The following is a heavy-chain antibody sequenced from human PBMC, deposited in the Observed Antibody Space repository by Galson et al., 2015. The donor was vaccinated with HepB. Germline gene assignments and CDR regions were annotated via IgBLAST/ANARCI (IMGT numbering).Heavy chain of an antibody. CDR3: ARVAATRTYYYYGMDV. D-gene: IGHD2-15*01. CDR1: GYTFTSYY. J-gene: IGHJ6*02. Sequence: SVKVSCKASGYTFTSYYMHWVRQAPGQGLEWMGIINPSGGSTSYAQKFQGRVTMTRDTSTSTVYMELSSLRSEDTAVYYCARVAATRTYYYYGMDVWGQGTTVTISS. CDR2: INPSGGST. V-gene: IGHV1-46*03.